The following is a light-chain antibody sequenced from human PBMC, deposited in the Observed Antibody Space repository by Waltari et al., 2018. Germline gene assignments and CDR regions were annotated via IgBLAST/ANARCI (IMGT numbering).Light chain of an antibody. CDR2: GAS. CDR3: QKYGTLPAT. J-gene: IGKJ1*01. CDR1: QSVSRW. V-gene: IGKV3-20*01. Sequence: EIVLTQSPGTLSLSPGERATLPCRASQSVSRWLAWDQPKPGQPPRRLIYGASSRANGIPDRLSGSGSGTDFSLTISRLEPEDSAVYYCQKYGTLPATFGQGTKVEVK.